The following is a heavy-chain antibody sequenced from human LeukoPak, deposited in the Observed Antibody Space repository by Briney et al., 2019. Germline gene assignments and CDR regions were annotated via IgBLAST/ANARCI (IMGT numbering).Heavy chain of an antibody. D-gene: IGHD6-13*01. CDR2: IIPIFGTA. Sequence: ASVKVSCKASGGTFSSYAISWVRQAPGQGLEWMGGIIPIFGTANYAQKFQGRVTITADESTSTAYMELSSLRSEDTAVYYCARDSYSSSWYRGEFDYWGQGTLVTVSS. CDR1: GGTFSSYA. J-gene: IGHJ4*02. CDR3: ARDSYSSSWYRGEFDY. V-gene: IGHV1-69*13.